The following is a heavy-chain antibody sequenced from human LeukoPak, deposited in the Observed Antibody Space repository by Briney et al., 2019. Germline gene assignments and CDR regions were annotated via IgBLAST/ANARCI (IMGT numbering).Heavy chain of an antibody. D-gene: IGHD2-2*02. V-gene: IGHV3-23*01. CDR3: AKGGYTTPFDY. Sequence: GGSLRPSCAASGFTFRDYSMTWIRQAPGKGLEWVSTIRADYSSTYYADSVKGRFTISRDNSKTTLYLQMNSLRAEDTALYYCAKGGYTTPFDYWGRGTLVIVSS. CDR2: IRADYSST. J-gene: IGHJ4*02. CDR1: GFTFRDYS.